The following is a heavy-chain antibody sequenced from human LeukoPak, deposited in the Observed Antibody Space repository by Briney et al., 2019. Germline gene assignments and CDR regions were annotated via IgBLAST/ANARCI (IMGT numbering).Heavy chain of an antibody. CDR2: IKQDGSEK. V-gene: IGHV3-7*01. CDR1: GITFSSYW. J-gene: IGHJ4*02. Sequence: PGGSLRLSCAASGITFSSYWMSWVRQAPGKGLEWVANIKQDGSEKYYVDSVKGRFTISRDNAKNSLYLQMNSLRAEDTAVCYCARAYSSSWFSFDYWGQGTLVTVSS. CDR3: ARAYSSSWFSFDY. D-gene: IGHD6-13*01.